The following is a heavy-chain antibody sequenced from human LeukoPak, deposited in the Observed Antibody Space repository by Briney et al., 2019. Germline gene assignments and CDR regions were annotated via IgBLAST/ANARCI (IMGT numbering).Heavy chain of an antibody. D-gene: IGHD6-19*01. J-gene: IGHJ4*02. CDR2: FKRETDGGTA. V-gene: IGHV3-15*01. CDR1: GLTFSSYA. CDR3: ATVHASGCPGNY. Sequence: GGSLRLSCAASGLTFSSYAMSWVRQAPGRGLEWVGRFKRETDGGTADYAAPVKGRFTISRDDSKNTLFLQMNSLKTEDTAVYYCATVHASGCPGNYWGQGTLVTVSS.